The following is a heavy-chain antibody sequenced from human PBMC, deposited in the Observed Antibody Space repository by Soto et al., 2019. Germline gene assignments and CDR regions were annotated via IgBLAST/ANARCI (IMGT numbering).Heavy chain of an antibody. J-gene: IGHJ4*02. Sequence: ASVKVSCKASEYTFTSYAMHWVRQAPGQSLEWMGWINAGNGNTKYSQKFQGRVTITRDTSASTAYMELRSLRSEDTAVYYCARGYSYGYWYFDYWGQGTMVTVSS. D-gene: IGHD5-18*01. CDR2: INAGNGNT. CDR3: ARGYSYGYWYFDY. CDR1: EYTFTSYA. V-gene: IGHV1-3*01.